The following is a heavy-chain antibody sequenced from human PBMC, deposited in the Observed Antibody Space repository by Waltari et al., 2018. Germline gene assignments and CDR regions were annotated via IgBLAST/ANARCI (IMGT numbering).Heavy chain of an antibody. Sequence: QLQLQESGPGLVKPSETLSLTCTVSGGSISSSSYYWGWIRQPPGKGLEWIGNIYYSGRTYYNPSLKSRVTISVDTSKNQFALKLSSVTAADTAVYYCASCSDGSCHGFDLWGRGTLVTVSS. D-gene: IGHD2-15*01. CDR2: IYYSGRT. J-gene: IGHJ2*01. CDR1: GGSISSSSYY. V-gene: IGHV4-39*01. CDR3: ASCSDGSCHGFDL.